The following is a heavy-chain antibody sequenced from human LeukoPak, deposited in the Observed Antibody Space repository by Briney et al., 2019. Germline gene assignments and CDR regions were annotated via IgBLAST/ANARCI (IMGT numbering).Heavy chain of an antibody. D-gene: IGHD5-12*01. V-gene: IGHV3-30*18. CDR2: ISYDGSNK. J-gene: IGHJ4*02. CDR3: AKDQRVATISSYFDY. Sequence: GGSLRLSCAASGFTFSSHGMHWVRQAPGKGLEWVAVISYDGSNKYYADSVKGRFTISRDNSKNTLYLQMNSLRAEDTAVYYCAKDQRVATISSYFDYWGQGTLVTVSS. CDR1: GFTFSSHG.